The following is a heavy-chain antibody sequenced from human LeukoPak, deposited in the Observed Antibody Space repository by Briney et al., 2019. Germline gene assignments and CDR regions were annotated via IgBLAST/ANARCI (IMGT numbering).Heavy chain of an antibody. D-gene: IGHD3-22*01. CDR2: MNPNSGNT. CDR1: GYTFTSYD. CDR3: ARAAYYYDSSGYFLDY. V-gene: IGHV1-8*03. J-gene: IGHJ4*02. Sequence: GASVKVSCKASGYTFTSYDINWVRQATGQGLEWMGWMNPNSGNTGNAQKFQGRVTITRNTSISTAYMELSSLRSEDTAVYYCARAAYYYDSSGYFLDYWGQGTLVTVSS.